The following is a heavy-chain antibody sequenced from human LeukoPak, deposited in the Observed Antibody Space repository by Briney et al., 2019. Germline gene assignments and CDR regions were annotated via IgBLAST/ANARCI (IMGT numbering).Heavy chain of an antibody. J-gene: IGHJ4*02. CDR1: GFTFSDYY. D-gene: IGHD6-13*01. V-gene: IGHV3-7*01. CDR2: IKQDGGEK. CDR3: ARDQVAAAGHDY. Sequence: PGGSLRLSCAASGFTFSDYYMSWVRQAPGKGLKWVASIKQDGGEKSYYDSVKGRFTISRDNAKNSLYLQMNSRRAQDTAVYYCARDQVAAAGHDYWGQGTLVTVSS.